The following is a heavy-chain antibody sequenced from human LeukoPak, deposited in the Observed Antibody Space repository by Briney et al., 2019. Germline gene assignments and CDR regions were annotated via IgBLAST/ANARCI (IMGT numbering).Heavy chain of an antibody. D-gene: IGHD2-2*01. CDR3: AREVNRYCSGTSCLKYYYGMDV. CDR2: ISYDGSNK. Sequence: GGSLRLSCAASGFTFSSYAMHWVRQAPGKGLEWVAVISYDGSNKYYADSVKGRFTISRDNSKNTLYLQMNSLRAEDTAVYYCAREVNRYCSGTSCLKYYYGMDVWGQGTTVTVSS. CDR1: GFTFSSYA. V-gene: IGHV3-30-3*01. J-gene: IGHJ6*02.